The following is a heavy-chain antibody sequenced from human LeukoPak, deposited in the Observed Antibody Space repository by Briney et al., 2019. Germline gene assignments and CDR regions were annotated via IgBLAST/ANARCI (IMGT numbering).Heavy chain of an antibody. D-gene: IGHD3-3*01. Sequence: SETLSLTCTVSGGSLSSYYWNWIRQPPGKGLEWIGCIYTSGSTNYNPSVMSRVTMSVDTSKNQFSLELSSVTAADTAVYYCARHLEGWWFDPWGQGTLVTVSS. CDR2: IYTSGST. CDR3: ARHLEGWWFDP. CDR1: GGSLSSYY. V-gene: IGHV4-4*08. J-gene: IGHJ5*02.